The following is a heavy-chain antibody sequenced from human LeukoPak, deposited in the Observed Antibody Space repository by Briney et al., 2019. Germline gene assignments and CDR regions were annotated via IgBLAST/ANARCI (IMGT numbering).Heavy chain of an antibody. CDR3: AKDNGVTTTWYFDY. V-gene: IGHV3-9*01. CDR2: ISWNSGSI. CDR1: GFTFDDYA. J-gene: IGHJ4*02. Sequence: GRSLRLSCAASGFTFDDYAMHWVRHAPGKGLEWVSGISWNSGSIGYADSVKGRFTISRDNAKNSLYLQMNSLRAEDTALYYCAKDNGVTTTWYFDYWGQGTLVTVSS. D-gene: IGHD4-17*01.